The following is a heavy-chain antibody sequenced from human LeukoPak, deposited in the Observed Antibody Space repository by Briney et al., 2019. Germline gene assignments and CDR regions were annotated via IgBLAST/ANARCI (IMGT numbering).Heavy chain of an antibody. Sequence: GGSLRLSCAASGFTFSGSAMHWVRQASGKGLEWVGRIRSKADSYATACAASVKGRFTISRDDSKNTAYLQMNSLKTEDTAVYYCTYMVVDFDYWGQGTLVTVSS. CDR1: GFTFSGSA. CDR3: TYMVVDFDY. D-gene: IGHD2-21*01. CDR2: IRSKADSYAT. J-gene: IGHJ4*02. V-gene: IGHV3-73*01.